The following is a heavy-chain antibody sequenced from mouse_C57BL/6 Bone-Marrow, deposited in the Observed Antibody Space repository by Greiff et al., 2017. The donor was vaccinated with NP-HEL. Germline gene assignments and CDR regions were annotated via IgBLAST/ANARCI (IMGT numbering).Heavy chain of an antibody. Sequence: VQLQQSGAELVRPGTSVKMSCKASGYTFTNYWIGWAKQRPGHGLEWIGDIYPGGGYTNYNEKFKSKATLTVDTSSSTAYMQLSSLTSEDSAVYYCARRTAQAPYFDYWGQGTTLTVSS. CDR1: GYTFTNYW. D-gene: IGHD3-2*02. V-gene: IGHV1-63*01. CDR3: ARRTAQAPYFDY. CDR2: IYPGGGYT. J-gene: IGHJ2*01.